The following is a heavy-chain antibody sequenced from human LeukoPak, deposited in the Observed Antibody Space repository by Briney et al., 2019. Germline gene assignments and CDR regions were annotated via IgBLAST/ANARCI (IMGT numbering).Heavy chain of an antibody. V-gene: IGHV1-18*01. CDR1: GYTFTSYG. Sequence: ASVKVSCKASGYTFTSYGISWVRQAPGRGLEWMGWISAYNGNTNYAQKLQGRVTMTTDTSTSTAYMELRSLRSDDTAVYYCARGGYFDWLFPRGYYYYGMDVWGQGTTVTVTS. CDR2: ISAYNGNT. D-gene: IGHD3-9*01. CDR3: ARGGYFDWLFPRGYYYYGMDV. J-gene: IGHJ6*02.